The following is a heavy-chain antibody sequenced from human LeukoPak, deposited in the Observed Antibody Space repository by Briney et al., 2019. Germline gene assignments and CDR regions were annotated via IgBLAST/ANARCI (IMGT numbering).Heavy chain of an antibody. CDR2: ISSSSSYI. Sequence: GGSLRLSCAASGFTFSSYSMNWVRQAPGKGLEWVSSISSSSSYIYYADSVKGRFTISRDNAKNSLYLQMNSLRAEDTAVYYCARSQGTIPDSVPLDIWGQGTMVTVSS. CDR1: GFTFSSYS. J-gene: IGHJ3*02. D-gene: IGHD5/OR15-5a*01. CDR3: ARSQGTIPDSVPLDI. V-gene: IGHV3-21*01.